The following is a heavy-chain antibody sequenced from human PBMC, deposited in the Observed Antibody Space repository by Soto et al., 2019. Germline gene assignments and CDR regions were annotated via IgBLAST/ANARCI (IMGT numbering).Heavy chain of an antibody. D-gene: IGHD2-8*01. CDR3: ARSPTLSYFINCVCYTSGGSFHI. J-gene: IGHJ3*02. CDR1: GGSVSSGSYY. CDR2: IYYSGST. Sequence: SGNLSLTCTVSGGSVSSGSYYWSWIRQPPGKGLEWIGYIYYSGSTNYNPSLKSRVTISVDTSKNQFSLKLSSVTAADTAVYYCARSPTLSYFINCVCYTSGGSFHIRGPAIIVT. V-gene: IGHV4-61*01.